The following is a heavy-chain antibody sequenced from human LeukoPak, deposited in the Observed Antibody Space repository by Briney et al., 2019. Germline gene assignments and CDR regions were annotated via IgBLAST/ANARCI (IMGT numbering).Heavy chain of an antibody. J-gene: IGHJ4*02. CDR1: GSTVTRYD. CDR3: ARKDSYYDSSAYDY. Sequence: SVKVSCTASGSTVTRYDIHWVRQAPGHGLEWRGWINHNSGGTIYAQHFQGRVTMTRDTSISTAYMELSRLRSDDTAVYYCARKDSYYDSSAYDYWGQGTLVTVSS. CDR2: INHNSGGT. D-gene: IGHD3-22*01. V-gene: IGHV1-2*02.